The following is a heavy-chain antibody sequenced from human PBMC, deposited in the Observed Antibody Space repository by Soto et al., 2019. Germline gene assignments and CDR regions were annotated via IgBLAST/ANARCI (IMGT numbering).Heavy chain of an antibody. CDR1: GFTFSSYA. CDR3: AKGPWHLAHGHYFDY. Sequence: QVQVVESGGGVVQPGRSLRLSCAASGFTFSSYAMHWVRQAPGKGLEWVAGISYDGSTIYYVDSVKGRFTVSRDNSKNTLYLHMNSLRSEDTAVYCCAKGPWHLAHGHYFDYWGQGTLVTVSS. CDR2: ISYDGSTI. D-gene: IGHD5-12*01. J-gene: IGHJ4*02. V-gene: IGHV3-30*18.